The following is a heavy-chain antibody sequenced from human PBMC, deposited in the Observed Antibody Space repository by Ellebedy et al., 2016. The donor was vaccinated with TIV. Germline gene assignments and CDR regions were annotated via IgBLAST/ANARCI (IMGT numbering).Heavy chain of an antibody. V-gene: IGHV1-18*01. D-gene: IGHD2-8*01. J-gene: IGHJ6*02. CDR3: ARDRVEAHLVPASYYYAMDV. CDR1: GYTFTNFG. Sequence: ASVKVSCKASGYTFTNFGFNWVRQAPGQGLEWMGWISVYNGDTNYAQNFQGRVTMTTDTSTSTAYMELRSLRSDDTAVYYCARDRVEAHLVPASYYYAMDVWGQGTTVTVSS. CDR2: ISVYNGDT.